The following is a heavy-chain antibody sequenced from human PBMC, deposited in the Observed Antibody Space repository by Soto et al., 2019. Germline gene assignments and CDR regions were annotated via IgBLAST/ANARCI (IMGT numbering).Heavy chain of an antibody. CDR1: GYTFTSYG. J-gene: IGHJ6*02. CDR3: ARGGDYYYGLDV. V-gene: IGHV1-18*01. CDR2: VSAFNGQK. Sequence: QVQLVQSGDEVKKPGASVKVSCRASGYTFTSYGVSWVRQAPGQGLEWMGWVSAFNGQKNYIQKVQGRVTLTTEASTSTAYMELRSLRSDDTAVYYCARGGDYYYGLDVWGQGTTVTVSS. D-gene: IGHD3-16*01.